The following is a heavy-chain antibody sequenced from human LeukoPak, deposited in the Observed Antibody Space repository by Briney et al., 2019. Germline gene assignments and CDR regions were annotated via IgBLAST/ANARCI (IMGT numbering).Heavy chain of an antibody. CDR2: IYYSGST. CDR3: ARPIVVVPAAAGWFDP. D-gene: IGHD2-2*01. V-gene: IGHV4-39*01. CDR1: GGSISSSSYY. Sequence: PSETLSLTCTVSGGSISSSSYYWGWIRQPPGKGLEWIGSIYYSGSTYYNPSLKSRVTISVDTSKNQFSLKLSSVTAADTAVYYCARPIVVVPAAAGWFDPWGQGTLVTVSS. J-gene: IGHJ5*02.